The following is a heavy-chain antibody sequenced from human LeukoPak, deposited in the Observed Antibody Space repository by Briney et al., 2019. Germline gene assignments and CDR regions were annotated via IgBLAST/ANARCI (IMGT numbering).Heavy chain of an antibody. V-gene: IGHV7-4-1*02. CDR1: GYIFTNYG. J-gene: IGHJ4*02. D-gene: IGHD3-10*01. Sequence: ASVKVSCKASGYIFTNYGMNWVRRAPGQGLEWVGWINTNSGHPMYAQGFTGRFVFSMGTSVSTAYLQISSLGAEDTAVYYCAVRDSGSSYLRVDYWGQGTLVTVSS. CDR2: INTNSGHP. CDR3: AVRDSGSSYLRVDY.